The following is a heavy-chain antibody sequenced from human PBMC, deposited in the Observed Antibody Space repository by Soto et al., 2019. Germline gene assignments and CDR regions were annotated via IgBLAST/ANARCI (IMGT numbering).Heavy chain of an antibody. CDR3: ARSAYYDILTGYYPGNLDY. Sequence: GASVKVSCKASGYTFTGYYMHWVRQAPGQGLEWMGWINPNSGGTNYAQKFQGRVTMTRDTSISTAYMELSRLRSDDTAVYYCARSAYYDILTGYYPGNLDYWGQGTLVTVS. V-gene: IGHV1-2*02. J-gene: IGHJ4*02. CDR1: GYTFTGYY. D-gene: IGHD3-9*01. CDR2: INPNSGGT.